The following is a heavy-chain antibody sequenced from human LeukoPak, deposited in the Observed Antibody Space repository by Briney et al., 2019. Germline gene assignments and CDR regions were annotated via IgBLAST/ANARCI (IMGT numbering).Heavy chain of an antibody. CDR1: GGSFSGYY. CDR3: ARDLSFRATYYDFWSGPYYYYYMDV. V-gene: IGHV4-34*01. CDR2: INHSGST. Sequence: PSETLSLTCAVYGGSFSGYYWSWIRQPPGKGLEWIGEINHSGSTNYNPSLKSRVTISVDTSKNQFSLKLSSVTAADTAVYYCARDLSFRATYYDFWSGPYYYYYMDVWGKGTTVTVSS. J-gene: IGHJ6*03. D-gene: IGHD3-3*01.